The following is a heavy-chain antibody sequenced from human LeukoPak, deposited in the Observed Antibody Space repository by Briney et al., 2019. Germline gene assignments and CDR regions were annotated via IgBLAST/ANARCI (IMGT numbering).Heavy chain of an antibody. CDR1: GFMFTDHG. CDR3: AKDIQRGFDYTNSLDP. CDR2: IWSDGSNR. D-gene: IGHD4-11*01. J-gene: IGHJ5*02. Sequence: PGGSLRLSCAASGFMFTDHGMHWVRQAPGKGVEWVAVIWSDGSNRFYSDSVKGRFAISRDDSNDMVYLQMNGLRADDTAAYYCAKDIQRGFDYTNSLDPWGQGTLVIVSS. V-gene: IGHV3-33*06.